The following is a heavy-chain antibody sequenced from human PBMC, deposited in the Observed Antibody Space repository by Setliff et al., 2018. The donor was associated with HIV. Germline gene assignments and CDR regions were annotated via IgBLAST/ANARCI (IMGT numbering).Heavy chain of an antibody. J-gene: IGHJ4*02. D-gene: IGHD4-17*01. CDR3: ARDDGDYLFDY. Sequence: GESLRLSCAASGFTFSSYSMNWVRQAPGKGLEWVSSISSSSSSIYYADSVKGRFTISRDNAKNSLYLQMNSLRADDTAMYYCARDDGDYLFDYWGQGTVVTAPQ. CDR1: GFTFSSYS. CDR2: ISSSSSSI. V-gene: IGHV3-21*01.